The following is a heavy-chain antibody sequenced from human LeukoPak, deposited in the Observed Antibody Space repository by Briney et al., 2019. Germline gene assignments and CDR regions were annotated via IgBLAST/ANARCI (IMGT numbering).Heavy chain of an antibody. V-gene: IGHV4-4*02. J-gene: IGHJ5*02. Sequence: GSLRLSCAASGFSFNTYPMHWVRQAPGKGLEWIGEIYHSGSTNYNPSLKSRVTISVDKSKNQFSLKLSSVTAADTAVYYCASEALPAGNWFDPWGQGTLVTVSS. CDR2: IYHSGST. D-gene: IGHD2-2*01. CDR1: GFSFNTYP. CDR3: ASEALPAGNWFDP.